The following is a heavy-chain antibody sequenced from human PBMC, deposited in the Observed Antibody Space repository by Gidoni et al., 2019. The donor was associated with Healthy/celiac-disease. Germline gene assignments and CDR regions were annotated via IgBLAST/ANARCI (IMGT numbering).Heavy chain of an antibody. J-gene: IGHJ4*02. CDR3: ARLGLDTSGENDY. CDR2: ISSSSIYI. CDR1: GFTPSSCS. V-gene: IGHV3-21*01. D-gene: IGHD3-22*01. Sequence: EVQLGESGGGLVKPGGSARLRCGACGFTPSSCSVNWVRQAPGKGLGWVSSISSSSIYIYYADSVKGLFTIPSDNANNSLYLQMNSRCAEATALYYCARLGLDTSGENDYWGQGTLVTVSS.